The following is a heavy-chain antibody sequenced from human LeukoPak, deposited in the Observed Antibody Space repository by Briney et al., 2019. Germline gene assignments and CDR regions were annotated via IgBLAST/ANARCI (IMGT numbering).Heavy chain of an antibody. D-gene: IGHD6-19*01. CDR3: ARDRGRVAGEYFDY. Sequence: QPGGSLRLSCAASGFTFSSYAMHWVRQAPGKGLEWVAVISYGGSNKYYADSVKGRFTISRDNSKNTLYLQMNSLRAEDTAVYYCARDRGRVAGEYFDYWGQGTLVTVSS. CDR2: ISYGGSNK. J-gene: IGHJ4*02. V-gene: IGHV3-30-3*01. CDR1: GFTFSSYA.